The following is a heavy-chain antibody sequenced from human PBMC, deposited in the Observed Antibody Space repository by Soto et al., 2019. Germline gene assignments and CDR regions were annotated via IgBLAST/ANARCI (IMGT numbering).Heavy chain of an antibody. Sequence: PETLSLTCTGSGVSISSYFWSWIRPPPGKGLEWIGYIFYSGSTNYNPSLKSRVTMSLDTSKNQFSLKLVSVTPADTAVYYCAREGISGSYYFDFWGQGTPVTVSS. J-gene: IGHJ4*02. D-gene: IGHD3-10*01. CDR3: AREGISGSYYFDF. CDR1: GVSISSYF. V-gene: IGHV4-59*01. CDR2: IFYSGST.